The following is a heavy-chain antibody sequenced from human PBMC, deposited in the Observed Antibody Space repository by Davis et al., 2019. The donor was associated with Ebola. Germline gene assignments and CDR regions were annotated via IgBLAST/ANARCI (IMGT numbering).Heavy chain of an antibody. D-gene: IGHD3-10*01. CDR3: AKVIRGSRPGRYYYYYMDV. J-gene: IGHJ6*03. CDR1: GFTFSSYG. Sequence: PGGSLRLSCAASGFTFSSYGMHWVRQAPGKGLEWVAFIRYDGSNKYYADSAKGRFTISRDNSKNTLYLQMNSLRAEDTAVYYCAKVIRGSRPGRYYYYYMDVWGKGTTVTVSS. V-gene: IGHV3-30*02. CDR2: IRYDGSNK.